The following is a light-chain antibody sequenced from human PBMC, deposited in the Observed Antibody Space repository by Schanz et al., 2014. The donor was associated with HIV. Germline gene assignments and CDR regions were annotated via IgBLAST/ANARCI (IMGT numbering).Light chain of an antibody. CDR2: GAS. J-gene: IGKJ3*01. CDR3: QQYATSAFT. CDR1: QTVGTN. V-gene: IGKV3-20*01. Sequence: ETVMTQSPSTLSVSTGERATLSCRASQTVGTNLAWYQQKRGQAPRLLIYGASSRATGIPDRFSGSGSGTDFSLTISRLEPEDFAVYFCQQYATSAFTFGPGTKVDIK.